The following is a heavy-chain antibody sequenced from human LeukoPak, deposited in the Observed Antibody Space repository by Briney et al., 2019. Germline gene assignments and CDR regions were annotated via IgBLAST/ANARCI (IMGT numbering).Heavy chain of an antibody. D-gene: IGHD1-26*01. CDR1: GFTFSSYS. J-gene: IGHJ4*02. CDR2: ISSSSSTI. V-gene: IGHV3-48*01. CDR3: ARGRTGSYDPHFDY. Sequence: GGSLRLSCAASGFTFSSYSMNWVRQAPGKGLEWVSYISSSSSTIYYADSVKGRFTISRDNAKNSLYLQMNSLRAEDTAVYYCARGRTGSYDPHFDYWGQGTLVTVSS.